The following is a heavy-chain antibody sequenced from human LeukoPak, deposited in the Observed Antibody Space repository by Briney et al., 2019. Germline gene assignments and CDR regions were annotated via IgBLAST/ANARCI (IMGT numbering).Heavy chain of an antibody. CDR1: GFTFSSYW. CDR3: ARDLWSSGWDNWFDP. CDR2: IKQDGSEK. Sequence: GGSLRLSCAASGFTFSSYWMSWVRQAPGKGLEWVANIKQDGSEKYYVDSVEGRFTISRDNAKNSLYLQMNSLRAEDTAVYYCARDLWSSGWDNWFDPWGQGTLVTVSS. V-gene: IGHV3-7*01. D-gene: IGHD6-19*01. J-gene: IGHJ5*02.